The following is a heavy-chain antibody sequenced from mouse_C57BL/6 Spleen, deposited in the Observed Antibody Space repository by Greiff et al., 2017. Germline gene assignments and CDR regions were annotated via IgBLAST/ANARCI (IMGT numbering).Heavy chain of an antibody. D-gene: IGHD1-1*01. CDR1: GYTFTSYW. V-gene: IGHV1-64*01. CDR3: AREYYGSKGYYAMDD. J-gene: IGHJ4*01. Sequence: QVQLQQPGAELVKPGASVKLSCKASGYTFTSYWMHWVKQRPGQGLEWIGMIHPNSGSTNYNENFKSKATLTVDKSSSTAYMQLSSLKSEDSAVYYCAREYYGSKGYYAMDDWGQGTSVTVSS. CDR2: IHPNSGST.